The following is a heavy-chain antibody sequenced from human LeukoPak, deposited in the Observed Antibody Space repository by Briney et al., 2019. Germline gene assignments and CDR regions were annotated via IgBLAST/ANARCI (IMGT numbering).Heavy chain of an antibody. V-gene: IGHV3-23*01. D-gene: IGHD3-22*01. J-gene: IGHJ4*02. CDR2: ISGSGGST. CDR3: ARGGYYYPFDY. CDR1: GFTFSSYA. Sequence: GWSLRLSCAASGFTFSSYAMSWVRQAPGKGLEWVSAISGSGGSTYYADSVKGRFTISRDNSKNTLYLQMNSLRAEDTAVYYCARGGYYYPFDYWGQGTLVTVSS.